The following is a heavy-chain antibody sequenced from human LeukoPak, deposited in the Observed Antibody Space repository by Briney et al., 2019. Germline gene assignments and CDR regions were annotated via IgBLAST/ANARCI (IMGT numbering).Heavy chain of an antibody. D-gene: IGHD6-13*01. Sequence: LSLTCTVSGGSISGHFWRCVRQPPGKGLEYVSTINNNGNSASYANSVKGRFTISRDNSKNPLYLQLGSLRAEDMAVYYCARDRVGSSWSEFDYWGQGTLVTVSS. V-gene: IGHV3-64*01. CDR2: INNNGNSA. CDR1: GGSISGHF. J-gene: IGHJ4*02. CDR3: ARDRVGSSWSEFDY.